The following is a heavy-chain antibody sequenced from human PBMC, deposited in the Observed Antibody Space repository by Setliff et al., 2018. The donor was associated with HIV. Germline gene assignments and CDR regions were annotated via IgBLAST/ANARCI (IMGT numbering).Heavy chain of an antibody. CDR2: IYHTGKT. J-gene: IGHJ3*02. Sequence: SSETLSLTCTVSGGSVSTSSYSWGWIRQPPEKGLEWIGTIYHTGKTYYNSSLNSRVTIAVDTSKDQFSLNLSTVTAADTAVYYCGRVAGYCAPSRCYGYNAFDIWGPGTMVTVS. CDR1: GGSVSTSSYS. CDR3: GRVAGYCAPSRCYGYNAFDI. V-gene: IGHV4-39*01. D-gene: IGHD2-15*01.